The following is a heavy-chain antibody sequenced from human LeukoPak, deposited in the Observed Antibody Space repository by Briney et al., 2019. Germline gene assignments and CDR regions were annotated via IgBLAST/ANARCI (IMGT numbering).Heavy chain of an antibody. CDR1: GCTVSSNY. J-gene: IGHJ4*02. CDR3: AREPHSGSYFDY. V-gene: IGHV3-53*01. CDR2: IYSGGST. D-gene: IGHD1-26*01. Sequence: TGGSLRLSCAASGCTVSSNYMSWVRQAPGKGLEWVSVIYSGGSTYYADSVKGRFTISRDNSKNTLYLQMNSLRAEDTAVYYCAREPHSGSYFDYWGQGTLVTVSS.